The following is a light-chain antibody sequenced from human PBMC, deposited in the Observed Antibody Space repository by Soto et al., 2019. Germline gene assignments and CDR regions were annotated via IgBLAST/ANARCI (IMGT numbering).Light chain of an antibody. CDR2: DAS. CDR1: QSISSY. J-gene: IGKJ4*01. Sequence: EIVLTQSPATLSSSPGERATLSCRASQSISSYLAWYQQKPGQAPRLLISDASNMATGIPARFSGSGSGTDFTLTVSSLEPEDFAVYYCQQRRDWPLTFGGGTKVEI. CDR3: QQRRDWPLT. V-gene: IGKV3-11*01.